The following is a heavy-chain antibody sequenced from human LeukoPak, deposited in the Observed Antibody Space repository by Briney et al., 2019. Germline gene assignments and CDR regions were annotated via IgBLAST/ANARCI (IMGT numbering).Heavy chain of an antibody. CDR3: ARDLSYYGSGSYGYYFDY. CDR1: GYTFTGYY. CDR2: ISAYNGNT. J-gene: IGHJ4*02. D-gene: IGHD3-10*01. Sequence: ASVKVSCKASGYTFTGYYMHWVRQAPGQGLEWMGWISAYNGNTNYAQKLQGRVTMTTDTSTYTAYMELRSLRSDDTAVYYCARDLSYYGSGSYGYYFDYWGQGTLVTVSS. V-gene: IGHV1-18*04.